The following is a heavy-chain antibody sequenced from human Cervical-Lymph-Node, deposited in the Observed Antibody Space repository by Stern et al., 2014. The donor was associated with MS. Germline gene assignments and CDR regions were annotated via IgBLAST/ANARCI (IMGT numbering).Heavy chain of an antibody. CDR1: GGSISSGYA. CDR3: TRAGGWQQFTSGFDS. J-gene: IGHJ4*02. D-gene: IGHD5-24*01. Sequence: QVQLQESGSGLVKPSQTLSLTCDVSGGSISSGYAWGWVRQAPGQGLEWIGYIYHTGNTYYNPSLKSRVTISVDMSNNQISLKLASVTAADTAVYYCTRAGGWQQFTSGFDSWGQGALVSVSS. CDR2: IYHTGNT. V-gene: IGHV4-30-2*01.